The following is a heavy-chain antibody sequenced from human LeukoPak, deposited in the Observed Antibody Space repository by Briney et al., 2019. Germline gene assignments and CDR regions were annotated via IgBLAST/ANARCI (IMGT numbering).Heavy chain of an antibody. CDR3: ARDGYHFGVAKDY. D-gene: IGHD3-3*01. J-gene: IGHJ4*02. V-gene: IGHV3-21*01. CDR2: ISSSSSYI. Sequence: GGSLRLSCAASGFTFSSYAMNWVRQAPGKGLEWVSSISSSSSYIYYADSVRGRFTISRDNAKNSLYLQMNSLRAEDSAVYYCARDGYHFGVAKDYWGQGTLVTVSS. CDR1: GFTFSSYA.